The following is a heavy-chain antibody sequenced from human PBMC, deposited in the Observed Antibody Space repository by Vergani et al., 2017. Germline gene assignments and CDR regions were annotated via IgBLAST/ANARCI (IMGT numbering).Heavy chain of an antibody. CDR1: GFTFSSFS. D-gene: IGHD2-8*01. CDR2: ISSSSSYI. CDR3: ARDRTCTEARFYYYYYGMDV. Sequence: EVQLVESGGGLVKPGGSLRLSCAASGFTFSSFSMNWVRQAPGKGLEWVSSISSSSSYIYYADSVKGRFTVTRDNTKNSLYLKMNRLRAEDTAVYYCARDRTCTEARFYYYYYGMDVWGQGTTVTVSS. V-gene: IGHV3-21*01. J-gene: IGHJ6*02.